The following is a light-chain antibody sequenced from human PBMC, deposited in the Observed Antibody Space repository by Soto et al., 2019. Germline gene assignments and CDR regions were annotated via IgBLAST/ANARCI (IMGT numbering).Light chain of an antibody. CDR2: EAS. CDR3: QQYNNYPWT. CDR1: QSINSW. J-gene: IGKJ1*01. V-gene: IGKV1-5*03. Sequence: DIQLTQSPSTLSASAGDRVTITCRASQSINSWLAWSQQKPGKAPKLLIYEASNLGSGVPSRFSGSRSGTEFTLTISSLQPDDFATYHCQQYNNYPWTFGQGTKVEIK.